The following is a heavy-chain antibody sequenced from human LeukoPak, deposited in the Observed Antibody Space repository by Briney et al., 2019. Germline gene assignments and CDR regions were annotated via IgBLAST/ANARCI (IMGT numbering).Heavy chain of an antibody. CDR3: ARTYDFWSGYPRYFDY. V-gene: IGHV4-30-4*08. CDR2: IYYSGST. D-gene: IGHD3-3*01. Sequence: SQTLSLTCTVSGGSISSGDYYWSWIRQPPGKGLEWIGYIYYSGSTYYNPSLKSRVTISVDTSKNQFSLKLSSATAADTAVYYCARTYDFWSGYPRYFDYWGQGTLVTVSS. CDR1: GGSISSGDYY. J-gene: IGHJ4*02.